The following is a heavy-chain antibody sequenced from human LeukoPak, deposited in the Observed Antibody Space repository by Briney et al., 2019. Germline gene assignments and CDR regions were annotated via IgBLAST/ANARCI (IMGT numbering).Heavy chain of an antibody. V-gene: IGHV4-59*01. CDR1: SGSITTYF. CDR3: ARGYCGGDCQSDYYYYYYMDV. CDR2: IYNSGTT. D-gene: IGHD2-21*01. J-gene: IGHJ6*03. Sequence: SETLSLTCSVSSGSITTYFWNWIRQPPGKGLEWIGNIYNSGTTNYNPSLKSRVTISLDTSKKQFSLKLISVTAADTAVYYCARGYCGGDCQSDYYYYYYMDVWGKGTTVTVSS.